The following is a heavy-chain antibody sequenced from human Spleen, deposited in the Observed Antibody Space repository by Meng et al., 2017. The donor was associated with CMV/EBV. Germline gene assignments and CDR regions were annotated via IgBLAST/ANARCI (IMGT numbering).Heavy chain of an antibody. CDR3: ARTYNWNYQTWYFDL. J-gene: IGHJ2*01. D-gene: IGHD1-7*01. V-gene: IGHV4-34*01. Sequence: YGGSFSGYYWSWIRQPPGKGLEWIGEINHSGSTNYNPSLKSRVTISVDTSKNQFSLKLSSVTAADTAVYYCARTYNWNYQTWYFDLWGRGTLVTVSS. CDR2: INHSGST. CDR1: GGSFSGYY.